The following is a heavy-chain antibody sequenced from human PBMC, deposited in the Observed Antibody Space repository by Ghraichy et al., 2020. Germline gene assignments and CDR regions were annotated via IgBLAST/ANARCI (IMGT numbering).Heavy chain of an antibody. Sequence: GGSLRLSCAASGFTFSSYWMHWVRQAPGKGLVWVSRINSDGSSTSYADSVKGRFTISRDNAKNSLYLQMNSLRAEDTAVYYCARDAPELGVRGVRRYYYYYPMDVWGQGTTVTVSS. J-gene: IGHJ6*02. V-gene: IGHV3-74*01. CDR1: GFTFSSYW. D-gene: IGHD3-10*01. CDR2: INSDGSST. CDR3: ARDAPELGVRGVRRYYYYYPMDV.